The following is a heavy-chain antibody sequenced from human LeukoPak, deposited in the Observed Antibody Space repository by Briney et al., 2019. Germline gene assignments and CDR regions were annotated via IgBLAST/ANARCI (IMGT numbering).Heavy chain of an antibody. CDR3: ARDLYYDSSGYYSG. D-gene: IGHD3-22*01. CDR1: GLTVSSNY. CDR2: IYSGGST. J-gene: IGHJ4*02. V-gene: IGHV3-53*01. Sequence: GGSLRLSCAASGLTVSSNYMSWVRQAPGKGLEWVSVIYSGGSTYYADSVKGRFTISRDNSKNTLYLQMNSLRAEDTAVYYCARDLYYDSSGYYSGWGQGTLVTASS.